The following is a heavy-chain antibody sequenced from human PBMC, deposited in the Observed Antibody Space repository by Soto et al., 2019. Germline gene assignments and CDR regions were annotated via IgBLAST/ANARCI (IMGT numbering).Heavy chain of an antibody. CDR3: ARESEDLTSNFDY. CDR1: GFTFTRYS. J-gene: IGHJ4*02. Sequence: PGGSLRLSCAASGFTFTRYSMNWVRQAPGKGLEWVSSISSTTNYIYYADSMKGRFTVSRDNAKNSVYLEMNSLSAEDTAVYHCARESEDLTSNFDYWGQGTLVTV. V-gene: IGHV3-21*01. CDR2: ISSTTNYI.